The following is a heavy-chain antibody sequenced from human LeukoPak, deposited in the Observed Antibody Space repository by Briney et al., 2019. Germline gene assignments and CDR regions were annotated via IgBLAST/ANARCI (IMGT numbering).Heavy chain of an antibody. CDR3: ARVLSLLWFGEC. D-gene: IGHD3-10*01. J-gene: IGHJ4*02. Sequence: GGSLRLSCAASGFTFNKYSMNWVRQAPGKGLEWVSYISSSTSTIYNADSVRGRFTISRGNAKNSLYLQMNSLRAEDTAVYYCARVLSLLWFGECWGQGTLVTVSS. V-gene: IGHV3-48*01. CDR1: GFTFNKYS. CDR2: ISSSTSTI.